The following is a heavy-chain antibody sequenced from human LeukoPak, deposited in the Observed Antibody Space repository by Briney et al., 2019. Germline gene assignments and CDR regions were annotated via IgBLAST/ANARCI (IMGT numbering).Heavy chain of an antibody. CDR3: ARGRSIAAAEKEPPVGATGRPNWFDP. D-gene: IGHD1-26*01. CDR2: IYYSGST. Sequence: LETLSLTCTVSGGSTSSSGYYWGWIRQPPGKGLEWIGSIYYSGSTYYNPSLKSRVTISLDTSKNQFSLKLSSVTAADTAVYYCARGRSIAAAEKEPPVGATGRPNWFDPWGQGTLVTVSS. V-gene: IGHV4-39*07. CDR1: GGSTSSSGYY. J-gene: IGHJ5*02.